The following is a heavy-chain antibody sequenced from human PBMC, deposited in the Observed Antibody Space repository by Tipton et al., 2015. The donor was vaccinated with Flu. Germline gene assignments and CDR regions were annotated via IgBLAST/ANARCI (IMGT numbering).Heavy chain of an antibody. CDR2: ISGYNGDT. CDR1: GYTLTSYP. D-gene: IGHD2-2*01. V-gene: IGHV1-18*04. Sequence: QSGPEVKKPGASVKVSCKASGYTLTSYPISWVRQAPGQGLEWMGWISGYNGDTNYAQRLQGRVTMTTDTSTSTAYMELRSLRSADTAVYYCARPGGPAAIIPFSYFDFWGQGTLVTVSS. CDR3: ARPGGPAAIIPFSYFDF. J-gene: IGHJ4*02.